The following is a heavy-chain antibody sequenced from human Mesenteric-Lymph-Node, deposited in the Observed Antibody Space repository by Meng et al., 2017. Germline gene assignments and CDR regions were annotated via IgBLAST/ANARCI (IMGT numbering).Heavy chain of an antibody. CDR2: SDPRMGGR. Sequence: QVDLVWWVARVKNFGATVKVSCKPSGYTFTPYWLDGVLQAPGQGLDWMGRSDPRMGGRQYAQNFQGRVSMTRVTSISSAYMELSGLRSDDTDLYYWVRDEDISEAGKLFGDYWGQGTLVTVSS. CDR3: VRDEDISEAGKLFGDY. CDR1: GYTFTPYW. D-gene: IGHD6-13*01. J-gene: IGHJ4*02. V-gene: IGHV1-2*03.